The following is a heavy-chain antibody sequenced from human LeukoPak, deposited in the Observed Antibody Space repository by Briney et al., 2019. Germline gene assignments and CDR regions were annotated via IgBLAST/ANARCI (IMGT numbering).Heavy chain of an antibody. J-gene: IGHJ4*02. CDR1: GGSISSYY. V-gene: IGHV4-59*12. CDR2: IYYSGST. Sequence: SETLSLTCTVSGGSISSYYWSWIRQPPGKGLEWIGYIYYSGSTNYNPSLKSRVTISVDTSKNQFSLKLSSVTAADTAVYYCARRRYSSGWYARGSTDYWGQGTLVTVSS. D-gene: IGHD6-19*01. CDR3: ARRRYSSGWYARGSTDY.